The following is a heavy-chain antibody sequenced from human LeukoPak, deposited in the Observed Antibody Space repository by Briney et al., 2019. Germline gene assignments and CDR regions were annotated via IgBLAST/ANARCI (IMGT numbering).Heavy chain of an antibody. CDR2: TYYRSKWYN. D-gene: IGHD3-9*01. CDR3: AREERYFDWLLPTVYFDY. Sequence: QTLSLTCAISGDSVSSNSAAWNWIRQSPSRGLEWLGRTYYRSKWYNDYAVSVKSRITINPDTSKNQFSLQLNSVTPEDTAVYYCAREERYFDWLLPTVYFDYWGQGTLVTVSS. J-gene: IGHJ4*02. CDR1: GDSVSSNSAA. V-gene: IGHV6-1*01.